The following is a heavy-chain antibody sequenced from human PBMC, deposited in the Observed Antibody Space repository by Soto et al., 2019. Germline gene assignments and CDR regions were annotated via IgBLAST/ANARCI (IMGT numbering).Heavy chain of an antibody. V-gene: IGHV3-30*04. Sequence: ESGGGVVQPGSSLRLSCAASGFIFSSYAMHWARQAPGKGLEWVAFISYDGRKNHYADSVKGRFTISRDNSNNTVYLQMNSLRAEDTAVYYCARGCSSNDCYTNYFYYYAMDVWGHGATVTVSS. J-gene: IGHJ6*02. D-gene: IGHD2-2*02. CDR2: ISYDGRKN. CDR3: ARGCSSNDCYTNYFYYYAMDV. CDR1: GFIFSSYA.